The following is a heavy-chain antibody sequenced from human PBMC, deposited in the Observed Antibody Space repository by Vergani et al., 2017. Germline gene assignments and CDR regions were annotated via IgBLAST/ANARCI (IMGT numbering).Heavy chain of an antibody. CDR1: GYSLTELT. Sequence: QVQLVQSGSEVRKPGASVKVSCQVSGYSLTELTIHWVRQAPGKGLEWMGGFDPEHGEVTFAHHIQGRVTMTKDRSTNTAYLELTNLRSDDTAVFYCATDLSMTTFSDWGQGTLVTVSS. CDR2: FDPEHGEV. V-gene: IGHV1-24*01. CDR3: ATDLSMTTFSD. J-gene: IGHJ4*02. D-gene: IGHD4-11*01.